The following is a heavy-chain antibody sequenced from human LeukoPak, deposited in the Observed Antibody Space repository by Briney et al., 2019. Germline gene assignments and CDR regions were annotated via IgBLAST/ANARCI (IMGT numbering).Heavy chain of an antibody. CDR1: GGSISSYY. CDR3: ARAGYCSSTSCYIPSIDY. CDR2: IYYSGST. Sequence: SETLSLTCTVSGGSISSYYWSWIRQPPGKGLGWIGYIYYSGSTNYNPSLKSRVTISVDTSKNQFSLKLSSVTAADTAVYYCARAGYCSSTSCYIPSIDYWGQGTLVTVSS. D-gene: IGHD2-2*01. V-gene: IGHV4-59*01. J-gene: IGHJ4*02.